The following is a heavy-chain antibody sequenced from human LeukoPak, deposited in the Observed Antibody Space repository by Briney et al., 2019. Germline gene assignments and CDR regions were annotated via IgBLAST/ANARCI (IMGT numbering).Heavy chain of an antibody. V-gene: IGHV3-53*04. CDR1: GFTVSSNY. CDR2: IYSGGST. CDR3: ARDNWNDVNYGMDV. D-gene: IGHD1-20*01. Sequence: GGSLRLSCAASGFTVSSNYMSWVRQAPGKGLEWVSVIYSGGSTYYADSVKGRFTISRHNSKNTLYLQMNSPRAEDTAVYYCARDNWNDVNYGMDVWGQGTTVTVSS. J-gene: IGHJ6*02.